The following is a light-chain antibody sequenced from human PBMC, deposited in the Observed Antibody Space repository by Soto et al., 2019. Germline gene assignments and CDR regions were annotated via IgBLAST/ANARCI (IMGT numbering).Light chain of an antibody. Sequence: QSVLTQPPSTSGTPGQRVTISCSGSSSNIGSNTVNWYQHLPGTAPKLLIYGNNQRPSGVPDRFSGSKSGTSASLGVSGLQSEDEADYYCAAWDGSLRAYVFGTGTKLTVL. CDR3: AAWDGSLRAYV. CDR2: GNN. J-gene: IGLJ1*01. V-gene: IGLV1-44*01. CDR1: SSNIGSNT.